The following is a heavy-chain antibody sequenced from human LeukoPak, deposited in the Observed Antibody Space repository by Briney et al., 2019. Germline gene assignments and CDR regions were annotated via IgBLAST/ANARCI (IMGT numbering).Heavy chain of an antibody. CDR1: GYTFTSYG. Sequence: ASVKVSCKASGYTFTSYGISWVRQAPGQGLEWMGWISAYNGNTNYAQKLQGRVTMTTDTSTSTAYMELRSLRSDDTAVYYCARDPGSYYYDSSGYFAFDIWGQGTMVTVSS. D-gene: IGHD3-22*01. CDR2: ISAYNGNT. CDR3: ARDPGSYYYDSSGYFAFDI. J-gene: IGHJ3*02. V-gene: IGHV1-18*01.